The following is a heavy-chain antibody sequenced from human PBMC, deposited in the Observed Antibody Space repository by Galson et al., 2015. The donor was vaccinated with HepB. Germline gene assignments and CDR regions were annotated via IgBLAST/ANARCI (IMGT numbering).Heavy chain of an antibody. Sequence: LSLTCAVYGGSFSGYYWSWIRQPPGKGLEWIGEINHSGSTNYNPSLKSRVTISVDTSKNQFSLKLSSVTAADTAVYYCARQLEWGPHDFWSGYSSYYFDYWGQGTLVTVSS. J-gene: IGHJ4*02. CDR2: INHSGST. V-gene: IGHV4-34*01. CDR3: ARQLEWGPHDFWSGYSSYYFDY. CDR1: GGSFSGYY. D-gene: IGHD3-3*01.